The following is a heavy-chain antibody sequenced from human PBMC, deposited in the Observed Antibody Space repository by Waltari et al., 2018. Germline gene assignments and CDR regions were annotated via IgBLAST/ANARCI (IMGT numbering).Heavy chain of an antibody. V-gene: IGHV4-38-2*02. D-gene: IGHD4-17*01. CDR2: IYHRGNA. CDR1: GFSISSGYY. CDR3: ARLDYGDNEPLDY. J-gene: IGHJ4*02. Sequence: HLHESGPGLVKPSETLSLTCIVPGFSISSGYYWGWVRQPPGQGLEWIGSIYHRGNAYYNPSLESRVTISVDPSSNQFSLKVRSVTAADTAVYYCARLDYGDNEPLDYWGQGTLVTVSS.